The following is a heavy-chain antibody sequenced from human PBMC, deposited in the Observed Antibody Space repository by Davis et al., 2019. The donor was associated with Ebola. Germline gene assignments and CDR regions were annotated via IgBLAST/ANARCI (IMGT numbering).Heavy chain of an antibody. CDR1: GYSFTKFF. J-gene: IGHJ6*04. CDR2: INPSGGST. D-gene: IGHD3-9*01. V-gene: IGHV1-46*01. Sequence: ASVKVSCKASGYSFTKFFMQWVRQAPGQGLERMGIINPSGGSTSYAQKFQGRVTMTRDTSTSTVYMELSSLRSDDTAIYYCARLPHAILTDSLRGLGMDVWGKGTTVTVSS. CDR3: ARLPHAILTDSLRGLGMDV.